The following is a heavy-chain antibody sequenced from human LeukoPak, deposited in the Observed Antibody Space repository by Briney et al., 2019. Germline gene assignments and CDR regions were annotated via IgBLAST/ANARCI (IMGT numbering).Heavy chain of an antibody. CDR1: GYTFTGYY. V-gene: IGHV1-2*02. Sequence: ASVKVSCKASGYTFTGYYMHWVRQAPGQGLEWMGWINPNSGGTNYAQKFQGRVTMTRDTSTSTVYMELSSLRSGDTAVYYCASLSVAGSFDYWGQRTLVTVSS. J-gene: IGHJ4*02. CDR2: INPNSGGT. CDR3: ASLSVAGSFDY. D-gene: IGHD6-19*01.